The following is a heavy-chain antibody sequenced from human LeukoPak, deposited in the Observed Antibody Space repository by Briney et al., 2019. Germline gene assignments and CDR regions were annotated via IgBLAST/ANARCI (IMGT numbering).Heavy chain of an antibody. CDR1: GFTFSSYA. Sequence: GGSLRLSCAASGFTFSSYAMSWVRQAPGKGLEWVSAISGSGGSTYYADSVKGRFTISRDNSKNTLYLQMNSLRAEDTAVYYCAKDHRGGYSYRNYYFDYWGQGTLVTVSS. V-gene: IGHV3-23*01. D-gene: IGHD5-18*01. CDR2: ISGSGGST. CDR3: AKDHRGGYSYRNYYFDY. J-gene: IGHJ4*02.